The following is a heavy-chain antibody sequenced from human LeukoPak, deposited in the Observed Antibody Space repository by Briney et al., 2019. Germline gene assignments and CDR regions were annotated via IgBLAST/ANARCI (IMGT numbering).Heavy chain of an antibody. D-gene: IGHD3-22*01. CDR3: ASRPRFDTRGYYVDY. CDR1: GFTFSSYA. CDR2: ISSSSRTI. J-gene: IGHJ4*02. Sequence: PGGSLRLSCAASGFTFSSYAMSWVRQAPGKGLEWISYISSSSRTIYYADSVKGRFTISRDNAKNSLYLQMNSLRDEDTAVYYCASRPRFDTRGYYVDYWGQGSLVTVSS. V-gene: IGHV3-48*02.